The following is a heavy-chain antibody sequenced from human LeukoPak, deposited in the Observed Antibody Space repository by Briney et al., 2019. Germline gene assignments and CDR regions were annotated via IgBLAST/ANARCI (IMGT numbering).Heavy chain of an antibody. V-gene: IGHV4-39*07. J-gene: IGHJ5*02. CDR3: ARGLTVAGTPWPAEFDP. D-gene: IGHD6-19*01. Sequence: SETLSLTCSVSGGSISSSTYYWGWIRQPPGKGLEWIGNIYNSGSTYYNPSLKSRVTISVDTSKNQFSLKLSSVTAADTAAYYCARGLTVAGTPWPAEFDPWGQGTLVTVSS. CDR2: IYNSGST. CDR1: GGSISSSTYY.